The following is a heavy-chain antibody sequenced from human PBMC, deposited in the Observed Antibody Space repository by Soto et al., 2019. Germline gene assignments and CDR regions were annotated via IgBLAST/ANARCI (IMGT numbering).Heavy chain of an antibody. CDR3: ARSGSLEMATIRLYFDY. CDR2: IVPVFPSV. CDR1: GGAFNNYA. V-gene: IGHV1-69*13. D-gene: IGHD5-12*01. J-gene: IGHJ4*02. Sequence: SVKVSCKASGGAFNNYAIYWVRQAPGQGLEWLGTIVPVFPSVYYAPRFQGRLTLTADESTSTAYMELRSLRSEDTAVYYCARSGSLEMATIRLYFDYWGRGTLVTVSS.